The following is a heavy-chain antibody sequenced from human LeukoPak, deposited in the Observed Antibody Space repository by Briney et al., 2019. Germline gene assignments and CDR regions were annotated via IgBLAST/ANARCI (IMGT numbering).Heavy chain of an antibody. D-gene: IGHD3-10*01. CDR2: ISYDGSNK. V-gene: IGHV3-30-3*01. CDR1: GFTFSSYA. J-gene: IGHJ3*02. CDR3: ARDRGITMVRGPRGAFDI. Sequence: PGGSLRLSCAASGFTFSSYAMHWVRQAPGKGLEWVAVISYDGSNKYYADSVKGRFTISRDNSKNTLYLQMNSLRAEDTAVYYCARDRGITMVRGPRGAFDIWGQGTMVTVSS.